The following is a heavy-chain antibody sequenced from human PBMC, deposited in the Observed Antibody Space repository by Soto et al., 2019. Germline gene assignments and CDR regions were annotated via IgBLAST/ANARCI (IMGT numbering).Heavy chain of an antibody. D-gene: IGHD3-10*01. Sequence: QVQLQESGPGLVKPSGTLSLTCTVSNASISSRKWWTWVRQTPGKGLEWIGEIYHSGSINHNPSLKSRVTMSLDKSKNQFTLKMTSVTAADTAVYYCASKFGELLADAFVIWGKGTVVTVSS. CDR1: NASISSRKW. V-gene: IGHV4-4*02. J-gene: IGHJ3*02. CDR2: IYHSGSI. CDR3: ASKFGELLADAFVI.